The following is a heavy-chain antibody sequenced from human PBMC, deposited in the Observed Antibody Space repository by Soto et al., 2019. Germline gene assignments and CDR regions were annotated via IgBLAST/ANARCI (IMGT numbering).Heavy chain of an antibody. CDR1: GFTFSSYW. CDR3: ARGRGYGYVY. D-gene: IGHD5-18*01. Sequence: EVQLVESGGGLGQPGGSLRLSCAASGFTFSSYWMSWVRRAPGKGLEWVANIKEDGSEKFYVDSVKGRFTSSRDNAKNYLYLQMNSLRAEDTAVYYCARGRGYGYVYWGQGTLVTVSS. J-gene: IGHJ4*02. CDR2: IKEDGSEK. V-gene: IGHV3-7*04.